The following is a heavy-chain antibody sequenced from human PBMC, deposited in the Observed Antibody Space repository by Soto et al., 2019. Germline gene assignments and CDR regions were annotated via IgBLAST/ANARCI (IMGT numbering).Heavy chain of an antibody. Sequence: DVQLLDSGGGLVQPGGSLRLSCAASGFTFNSYAMSWVRQAPGKGLEWVASIRHTGSPTDYADSVRGRFTISRDNSKNTLFLHMKSLRAEDTAVYYCAKFWGRVWGTNQPFDCWGQGTLVTVSS. V-gene: IGHV3-23*01. CDR1: GFTFNSYA. J-gene: IGHJ4*02. CDR2: IRHTGSPT. CDR3: AKFWGRVWGTNQPFDC. D-gene: IGHD3-16*01.